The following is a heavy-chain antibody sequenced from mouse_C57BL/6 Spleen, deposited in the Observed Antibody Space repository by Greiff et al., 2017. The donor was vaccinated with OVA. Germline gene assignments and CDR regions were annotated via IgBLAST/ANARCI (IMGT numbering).Heavy chain of an antibody. Sequence: VQLQQPGAELVMPGASVKLSCKASGYTFTSYWMHWVKQRPGQGLEWIGEIDPSDSYTNYNQKFKGKSTLTVDKSSSTAYMQLSSLTSEDSAVYYCARAMDDWGQGTSVTVSS. CDR1: GYTFTSYW. CDR2: IDPSDSYT. J-gene: IGHJ4*01. CDR3: ARAMDD. V-gene: IGHV1-69*01.